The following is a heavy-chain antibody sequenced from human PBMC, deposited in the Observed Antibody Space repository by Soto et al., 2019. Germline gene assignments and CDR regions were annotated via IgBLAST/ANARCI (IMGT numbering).Heavy chain of an antibody. D-gene: IGHD2-2*01. CDR2: ISYDGSNK. V-gene: IGHV3-30-3*01. CDR3: ARTIGYCISTSCYISLDLPRPYYYYGMDV. Sequence: QVQLVESGGGVVQPGRSLRLSCAASGFTFSSYAMHWVRQAPGKGLEWVAVISYDGSNKYYADSVKGRFTISRDNSKNTLYLQMNSLRAEDTAVYYCARTIGYCISTSCYISLDLPRPYYYYGMDVWGQGTTVTVSS. J-gene: IGHJ6*02. CDR1: GFTFSSYA.